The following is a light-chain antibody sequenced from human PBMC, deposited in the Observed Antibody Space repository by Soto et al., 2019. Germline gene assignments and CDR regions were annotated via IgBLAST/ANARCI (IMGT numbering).Light chain of an antibody. CDR1: QSISTY. J-gene: IGKJ1*01. CDR2: GAS. Sequence: DIEMTQSPSSLSASVGDRVTITCRASQSISTYLNWYQKKPGKAPTSLIYGASTLQSGVPSRFSGSGSGTDFTLTISSLQPEDFAIYFCQQKYRLPRTFGQGTKVEMK. V-gene: IGKV1-39*01. CDR3: QQKYRLPRT.